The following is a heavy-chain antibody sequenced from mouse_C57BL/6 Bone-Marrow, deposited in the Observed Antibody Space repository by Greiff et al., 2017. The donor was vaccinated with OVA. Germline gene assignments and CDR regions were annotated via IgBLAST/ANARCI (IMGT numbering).Heavy chain of an antibody. V-gene: IGHV1-55*01. D-gene: IGHD2-3*01. CDR2: FFPGSGST. CDR3: ARDGYYAAY. J-gene: IGHJ3*01. Sequence: QVQLQQPGAELGKPGAPGKISGKAPGTTFTGSWKTGVKQRPGQGLEWIGDFFPGSGSTNYNEKFKSKATLTVDTSSSTAYMQLSSLTSEDSAVYYCARDGYYAAYWGQGTLVTVSA. CDR1: GTTFTGSW.